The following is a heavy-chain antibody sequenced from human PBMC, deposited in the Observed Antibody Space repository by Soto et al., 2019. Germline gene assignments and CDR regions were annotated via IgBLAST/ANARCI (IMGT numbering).Heavy chain of an antibody. J-gene: IGHJ5*02. CDR1: GGSISSYY. D-gene: IGHD3-16*01. CDR3: ARIVPPNYANWFDP. Sequence: LSLTCNVSGGSISSYYWSWIRQPPGKGLEWIGYIYYSGSTNYNPSLKSRVTISVDTSKNQFSLKLSSVTAADTAVYYCARIVPPNYANWFDPWGQGTLVTVSS. V-gene: IGHV4-59*01. CDR2: IYYSGST.